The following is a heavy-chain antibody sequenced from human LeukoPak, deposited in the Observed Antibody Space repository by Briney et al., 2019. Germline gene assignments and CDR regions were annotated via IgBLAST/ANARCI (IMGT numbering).Heavy chain of an antibody. Sequence: SETLSLTCTVSGGSVNTKSYYWSWIPQPPGTGLEWIGNIYHSGSTSYTPSLKSRVTISVDTSKNQFSLRLSSVTAADTAVYYCARQTILTGGFDSWGQGILVTVSS. J-gene: IGHJ5*01. CDR2: IYHSGST. V-gene: IGHV4-61*01. D-gene: IGHD3-9*01. CDR3: ARQTILTGGFDS. CDR1: GGSVNTKSYY.